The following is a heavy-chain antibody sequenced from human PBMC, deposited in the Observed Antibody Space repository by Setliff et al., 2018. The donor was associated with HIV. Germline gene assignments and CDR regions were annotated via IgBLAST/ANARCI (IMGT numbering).Heavy chain of an antibody. CDR2: IYQTGKT. CDR1: GYSISNGYY. CDR3: RVWILRDTSDI. V-gene: IGHV4-38-2*02. D-gene: IGHD1-1*01. J-gene: IGHJ3*02. Sequence: KASETLSLTCSVSGYSISNGYYWGWIRQPPGKGLEWVGTIYQTGKTYYSPSLKSRVTVSVDMSRNQFSVKLNSATAADTAVYYCRVWILRDTSDIWGQGTVVTVSS.